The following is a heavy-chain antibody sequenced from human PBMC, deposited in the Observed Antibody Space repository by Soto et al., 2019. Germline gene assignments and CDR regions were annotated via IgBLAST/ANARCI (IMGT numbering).Heavy chain of an antibody. Sequence: NPSETLSLTCTVSGGSISSYYWSWIRQPPGKGLEWIGYIYYSGSTNYNPSLKSRVTISVDTSKNQFSLKLSSVTAADTAVYYCARAYYDFWSGYYTHFDYWGQGTLVTVSS. CDR2: IYYSGST. J-gene: IGHJ4*02. CDR1: GGSISSYY. CDR3: ARAYYDFWSGYYTHFDY. D-gene: IGHD3-3*01. V-gene: IGHV4-59*01.